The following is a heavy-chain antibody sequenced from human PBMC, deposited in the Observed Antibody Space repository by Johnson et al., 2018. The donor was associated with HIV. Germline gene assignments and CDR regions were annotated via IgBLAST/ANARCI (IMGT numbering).Heavy chain of an antibody. CDR2: ISFDGKNK. J-gene: IGHJ3*02. CDR1: GFTFSSYA. D-gene: IGHD5-24*01. V-gene: IGHV3-30-3*02. CDR3: AKIRGEMATTDAFDI. Sequence: QVQLVESGGGVVQPGRSLKLSCAASGFTFSSYAMHWVRQAPGKGLDWVAVISFDGKNKFYADSVKGRFTISRDSSKNTLYLQMNSLRAEDTALYYCAKIRGEMATTDAFDIWGQGTMVTVSS.